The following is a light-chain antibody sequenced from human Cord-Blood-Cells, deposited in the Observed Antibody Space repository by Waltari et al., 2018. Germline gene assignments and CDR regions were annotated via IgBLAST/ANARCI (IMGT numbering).Light chain of an antibody. CDR1: SSNIGSNT. V-gene: IGLV1-44*01. Sequence: QSVLTQPPSASGTTGQRVPISCSGSSSNIGSNTVNWYQQLPGTAPKLLIYSNNQRPSGVPDRFSGSKSGTSASLAISGLQSEDEADYYCAAWDDSLNGFYVFGTGTKVTVL. J-gene: IGLJ1*01. CDR3: AAWDDSLNGFYV. CDR2: SNN.